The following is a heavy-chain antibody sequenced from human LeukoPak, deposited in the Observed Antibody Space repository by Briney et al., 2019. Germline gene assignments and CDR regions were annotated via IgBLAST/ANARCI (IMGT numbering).Heavy chain of an antibody. J-gene: IGHJ4*02. V-gene: IGHV4-59*11. Sequence: SETLSLTCVVSGGSLSTHHWSWIRQSPGRGLEWIGYISDSGSTNYNPSLKSRVTISVDTSKNQFSLMLSSVTAADTAVYYCARDKQPGDYWGQGTLVTVSS. D-gene: IGHD3-10*01. CDR2: ISDSGST. CDR1: GGSLSTHH. CDR3: ARDKQPGDY.